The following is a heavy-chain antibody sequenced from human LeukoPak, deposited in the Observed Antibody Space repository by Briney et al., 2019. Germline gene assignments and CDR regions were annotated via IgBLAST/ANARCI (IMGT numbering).Heavy chain of an antibody. V-gene: IGHV1-69*05. CDR2: IIPIFGTA. J-gene: IGHJ5*02. Sequence: SVKVSCKASGGTFSSYAISWVRQAPGQGLEWMGGIIPIFGTANYAQKFQGRVTITTDESTSTAYMELSSLRSEDTAVYYCARDGRGINWFDPWGQGTLVTVSS. CDR1: GGTFSSYA. CDR3: ARDGRGINWFDP. D-gene: IGHD3-16*01.